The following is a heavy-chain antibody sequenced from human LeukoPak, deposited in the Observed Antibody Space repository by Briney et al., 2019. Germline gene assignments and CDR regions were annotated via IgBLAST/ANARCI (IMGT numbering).Heavy chain of an antibody. CDR3: ARDYGRSRDYGMDV. J-gene: IGHJ6*02. V-gene: IGHV3-74*01. CDR1: GFTLSNYW. D-gene: IGHD3-10*01. Sequence: GGSLRLSCAASGFTLSNYWMHWARHAPGKGLVWVSRINADGSSASYADSVKGRFTISRDNAKNTLYLQMNSLRAEDTAMYYCARDYGRSRDYGMDVWGQGTTVTVSS. CDR2: INADGSSA.